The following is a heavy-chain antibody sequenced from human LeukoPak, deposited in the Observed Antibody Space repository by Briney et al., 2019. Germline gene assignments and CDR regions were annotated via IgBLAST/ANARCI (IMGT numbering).Heavy chain of an antibody. V-gene: IGHV3-30-3*01. J-gene: IGHJ4*02. Sequence: GGSLRLSCAASGFTFSSYAMHWVRQAPGKGLEWVAVISYDGSNKYYADSVRGRFTISRDNSKNTLYLQMNSLRAEDTAVYYCARARNSGSYYRFGYWGQGTLVTVSS. CDR1: GFTFSSYA. D-gene: IGHD1-26*01. CDR3: ARARNSGSYYRFGY. CDR2: ISYDGSNK.